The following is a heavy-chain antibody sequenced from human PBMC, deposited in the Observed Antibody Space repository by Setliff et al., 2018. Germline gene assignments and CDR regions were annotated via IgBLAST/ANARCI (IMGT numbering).Heavy chain of an antibody. Sequence: GDSLKISCKGSGYSFTSYWIARVRQMPGKGLEWMGIIYPGDSDTRYSPSFEGQVTISADKSISTAYLQWSSLKASDTAMYYCARQYYNFWSGYSPKKGWFDPWGQGTLVTVSS. D-gene: IGHD3-3*01. CDR1: GYSFTSYW. V-gene: IGHV5-51*01. CDR3: ARQYYNFWSGYSPKKGWFDP. J-gene: IGHJ5*02. CDR2: IYPGDSDT.